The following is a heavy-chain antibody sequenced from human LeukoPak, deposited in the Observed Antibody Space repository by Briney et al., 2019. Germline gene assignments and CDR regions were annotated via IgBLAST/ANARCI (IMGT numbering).Heavy chain of an antibody. V-gene: IGHV4-31*03. CDR2: IYYSGST. CDR3: ARAMIKGEYYFDY. D-gene: IGHD3-16*01. CDR1: GGSISSGGYY. J-gene: IGHJ4*02. Sequence: PSQTLSVTCTVSGGSISSGGYYWSWIRQHPGKGLEWIGYIYYSGSTYYNPSLKSRVTISVDTSKNQFSLKLSSVAAADTAVYYCARAMIKGEYYFDYWGQGTLVTVSS.